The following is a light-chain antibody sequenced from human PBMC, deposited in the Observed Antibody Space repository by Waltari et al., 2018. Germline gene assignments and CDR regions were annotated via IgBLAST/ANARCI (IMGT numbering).Light chain of an antibody. CDR2: EVS. CDR3: SSFTSSSTWV. CDR1: SSDVGGSNY. J-gene: IGLJ3*02. Sequence: QSALTQPASVSGSPGQSITISCTGTSSDVGGSNYVSWFQQHPGKAPKLMIYEVSNRPSGVSNRFSGSKSGNTASLTISGLQAEDEAAYYCSSFTSSSTWVFGGGSKLTVL. V-gene: IGLV2-14*03.